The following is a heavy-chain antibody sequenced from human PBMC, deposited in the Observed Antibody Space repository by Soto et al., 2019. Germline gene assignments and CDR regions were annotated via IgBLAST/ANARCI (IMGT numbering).Heavy chain of an antibody. CDR2: LSGSGGTT. D-gene: IGHD3-10*01. J-gene: IGHJ6*02. CDR3: AKHHYYGSGLVVAANSRTGGYYYGMDV. Sequence: GGSLRLSCAASGFTFSSYAMSWVRQAPGKGLEWVSALSGSGGTTYYADSVKGRFTISRDNSKNTLYLQMNSLRAEDTAVYYCAKHHYYGSGLVVAANSRTGGYYYGMDVWGQGTTVTVSS. CDR1: GFTFSSYA. V-gene: IGHV3-23*01.